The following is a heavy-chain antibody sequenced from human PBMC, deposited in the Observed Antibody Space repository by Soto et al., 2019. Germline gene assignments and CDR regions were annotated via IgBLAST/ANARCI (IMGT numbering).Heavy chain of an antibody. Sequence: ASVKVSCKASGYIFSANCIHWVRQAPGQGLKWLGWINPHSGATNYAQKFLGRVTMSADTSASTAYMDLARLKSDDTAVYYCARAHALGFSNWFDPWGQGTLVTVSS. D-gene: IGHD3-10*01. J-gene: IGHJ5*02. CDR3: ARAHALGFSNWFDP. V-gene: IGHV1-2*02. CDR1: GYIFSANC. CDR2: INPHSGAT.